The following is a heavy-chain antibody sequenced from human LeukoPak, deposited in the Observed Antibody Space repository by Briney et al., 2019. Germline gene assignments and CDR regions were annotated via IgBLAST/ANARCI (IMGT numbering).Heavy chain of an antibody. V-gene: IGHV3-23*01. J-gene: IGHJ4*02. CDR3: AKNPLRAAPAFFDY. CDR1: GFTFSTYG. Sequence: PPGGSLRLSCAASGFTFSTYGMSWVRQAPGKGLEWVSGISSSGGSTSYADSVKGHFTVSRDNSKNTLYLQMNTLRAEDTALYYCAKNPLRAAPAFFDYWGRGTLVTVSS. D-gene: IGHD2-15*01. CDR2: ISSSGGST.